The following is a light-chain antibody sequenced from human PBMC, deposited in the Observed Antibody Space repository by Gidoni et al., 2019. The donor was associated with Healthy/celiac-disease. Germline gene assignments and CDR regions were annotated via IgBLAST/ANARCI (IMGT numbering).Light chain of an antibody. V-gene: IGKV3-15*01. CDR3: QQYNNWRWT. J-gene: IGKJ1*01. CDR1: QSVSSN. CDR2: GAS. Sequence: DIVMTQSPATLSVSPGERATLSCRASQSVSSNLAWYQQKPGQAPRLLIYGASTRATGIPASFSGSGSGTEFTLTISSLQSEDFAVYYCQQYNNWRWTFGQGTKVEIK.